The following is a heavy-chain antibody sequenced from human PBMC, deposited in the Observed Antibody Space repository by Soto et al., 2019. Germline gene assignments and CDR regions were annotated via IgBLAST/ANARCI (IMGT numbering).Heavy chain of an antibody. Sequence: EVQLVESGGGLVQPGGSLRLSCAASGFTVSSNYMSWVRQAPGKGLEWVSVIYSGGSTYYADSVKGRFTISRDNSKDTLYLQMNSQRAEDTAVYYCAGPPAAYIRSSFGAFDIWGQGTMVTVSS. V-gene: IGHV3-66*04. CDR1: GFTVSSNY. J-gene: IGHJ3*02. CDR2: IYSGGST. D-gene: IGHD6-6*01. CDR3: AGPPAAYIRSSFGAFDI.